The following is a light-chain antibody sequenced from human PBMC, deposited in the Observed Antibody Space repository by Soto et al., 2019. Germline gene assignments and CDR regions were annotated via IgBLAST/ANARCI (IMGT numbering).Light chain of an antibody. CDR2: GAS. CDR3: QQYGSSGYT. CDR1: QSVSSSY. Sequence: EIVLTQSPGTLSLSPGERATLSCRASQSVSSSYLAWYQQKPGQALRLLIYGASSRATGIPDRFSGSGSGTDFTLTISRLEPEDFALYYCQQYGSSGYTFGQGTKPEIK. J-gene: IGKJ2*01. V-gene: IGKV3-20*01.